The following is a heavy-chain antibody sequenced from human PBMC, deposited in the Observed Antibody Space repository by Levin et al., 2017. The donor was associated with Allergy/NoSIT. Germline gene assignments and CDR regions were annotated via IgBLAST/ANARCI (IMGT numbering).Heavy chain of an antibody. CDR1: GGSISSGDYY. V-gene: IGHV4-30-4*01. J-gene: IGHJ2*01. Sequence: SETLSLTCTVSGGSISSGDYYWSWIRQPPGKGLEWIGYIYYSGSTYYNPSLKSRVTISVDTSKNQFSLKLSSVTAADTAVYYCARDPLWFGPRGFDLWGRGTLVTVSS. CDR3: ARDPLWFGPRGFDL. D-gene: IGHD3-10*01. CDR2: IYYSGST.